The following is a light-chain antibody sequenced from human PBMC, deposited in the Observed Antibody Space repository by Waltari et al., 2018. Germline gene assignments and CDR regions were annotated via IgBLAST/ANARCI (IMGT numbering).Light chain of an antibody. CDR3: SAWDSSLSAWV. CDR1: STNVGNQG. J-gene: IGLJ2*01. V-gene: IGLV10-54*01. CDR2: RNN. Sequence: QAGLTQPPSVSKGLRQTATLTCTGHSTNVGNQGAAWPQQHQGHPPNLLSYRNNNRPSGISERLSASRSGNTASLTITGLQPEDEADYYCSAWDSSLSAWVFGGGTKLTVL.